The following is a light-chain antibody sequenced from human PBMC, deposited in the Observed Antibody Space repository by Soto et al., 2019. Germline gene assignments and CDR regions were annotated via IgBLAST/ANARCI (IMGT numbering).Light chain of an antibody. CDR1: QSVSSY. CDR3: QQRSNWPRT. Sequence: EIVLTQSPTTLSLSPREKATLSRRASQSVSSYSAWYQQKPGQAPRLLIYDASNRATGIPARFSGSGSGTDFTLTISSLEPEDFAVYYCQQRSNWPRTFGQGTKV. CDR2: DAS. J-gene: IGKJ1*01. V-gene: IGKV3-11*01.